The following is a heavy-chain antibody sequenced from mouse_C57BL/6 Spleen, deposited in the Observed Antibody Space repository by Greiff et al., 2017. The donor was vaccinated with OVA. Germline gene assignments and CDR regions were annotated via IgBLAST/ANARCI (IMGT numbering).Heavy chain of an antibody. J-gene: IGHJ1*03. CDR3: ARPTTGYGYFDV. V-gene: IGHV1-63*01. CDR1: GYTFTNYW. CDR2: IYPGGGYT. D-gene: IGHD1-1*01. Sequence: VQLQQSGAELVRPGTSVKMSCKASGYTFTNYWIGWAKPRPGHGLEWIGDIYPGGGYTNYNEKFKGKATLTADKSSSTAYMQFSSLTSEDSAIYYCARPTTGYGYFDVWGTGTTVTVSS.